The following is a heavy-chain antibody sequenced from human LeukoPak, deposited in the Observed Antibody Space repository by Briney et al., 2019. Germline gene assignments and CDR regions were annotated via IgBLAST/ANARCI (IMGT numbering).Heavy chain of an antibody. V-gene: IGHV3-23*01. CDR2: ISGSGIST. J-gene: IGHJ3*01. CDR1: GFTFSSYA. Sequence: GGSLRLSCAASGFTFSSYAMSWVRRAPGEGLEWVSAISGSGISTYYADSVKGRFTISRDKSKNTLHLRMNSLRVEDTAVYYCAKVRYESGGYYGDAFDVWGQGTMVTVSS. CDR3: AKVRYESGGYYGDAFDV. D-gene: IGHD3-22*01.